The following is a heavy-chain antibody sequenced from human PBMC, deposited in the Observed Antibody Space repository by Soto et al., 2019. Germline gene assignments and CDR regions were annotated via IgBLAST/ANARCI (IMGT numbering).Heavy chain of an antibody. CDR3: ARDIGALLWYNWIYYGMDV. CDR2: ISSSSTI. D-gene: IGHD1-20*01. Sequence: PGGSLRLSCAASGFTFSSYSMNWVRQAPGKGLEWVSYISSSSTIYYADSVKGRFTISRDNAKNSLYLQMNSLRDEDTAVYYCARDIGALLWYNWIYYGMDVWGQGTTVTVSS. J-gene: IGHJ6*02. V-gene: IGHV3-48*02. CDR1: GFTFSSYS.